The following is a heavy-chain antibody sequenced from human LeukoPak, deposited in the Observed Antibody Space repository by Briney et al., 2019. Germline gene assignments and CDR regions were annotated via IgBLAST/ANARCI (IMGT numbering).Heavy chain of an antibody. V-gene: IGHV4-31*03. D-gene: IGHD5-18*01. CDR2: IYYSGST. CDR1: GGSISSGGYS. J-gene: IGHJ4*02. CDR3: ASNPGYSYGYHFDY. Sequence: SETLSLTCTVSGGSISSGGYSWSWIRQHPGKGLEWIGYIYYSGSTYYNPSLKSRVTISVDTSKNQFSLKLSSVTAADTAVYYCASNPGYSYGYHFDYWGQGTLVTVSS.